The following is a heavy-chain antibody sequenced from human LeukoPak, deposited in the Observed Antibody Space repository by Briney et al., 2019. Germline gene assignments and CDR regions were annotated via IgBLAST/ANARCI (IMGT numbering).Heavy chain of an antibody. CDR2: VSASGRST. D-gene: IGHD6-19*01. CDR1: GFTFSSFA. Sequence: GGSLRLSCAASGFTFSSFAMTRVCQAPGKGLEWVSTVSASGRSTYYTDSVKGRFAISRDNAQNSLFLQLNSLRAEDTAVYYCARDPYSSGWYKDAFDIWGQGTMVTVSS. V-gene: IGHV3-23*01. CDR3: ARDPYSSGWYKDAFDI. J-gene: IGHJ3*02.